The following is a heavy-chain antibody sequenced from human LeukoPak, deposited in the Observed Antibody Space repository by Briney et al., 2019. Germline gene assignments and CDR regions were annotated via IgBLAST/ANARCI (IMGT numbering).Heavy chain of an antibody. D-gene: IGHD3-3*02. CDR2: INHSGST. Sequence: SETLSLTCAVYGGSFSGYYWSWIRQPPGKGLEWIGEINHSGSTNYNPSLKSRVTISVDTSKNQFSLKLSSVTAADTAVYYCARGAPLDYYYGMDVWGQGTTVTVSS. V-gene: IGHV4-34*01. CDR1: GGSFSGYY. CDR3: ARGAPLDYYYGMDV. J-gene: IGHJ6*02.